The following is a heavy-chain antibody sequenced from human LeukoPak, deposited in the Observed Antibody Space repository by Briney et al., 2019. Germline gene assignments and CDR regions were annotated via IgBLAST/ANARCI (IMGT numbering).Heavy chain of an antibody. CDR2: IYSGGSS. J-gene: IGHJ6*03. CDR3: EISLLVGASLRDYYYYMDV. V-gene: IGHV4-4*07. Sequence: SETLSLTCTVCSGFISSDYWSWIRQPAGKGLEWIGRIYSGGSSNYNPSLKSRVTMSIDTSKNQFSLNLSSVTAADTAVYYCEISLLVGASLRDYYYYMDVWGKGTTVTVSS. D-gene: IGHD2-15*01. CDR1: SGFISSDY.